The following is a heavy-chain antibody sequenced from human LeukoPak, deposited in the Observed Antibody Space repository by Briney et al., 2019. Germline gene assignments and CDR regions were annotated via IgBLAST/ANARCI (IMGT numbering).Heavy chain of an antibody. CDR1: GDSVTTTNFY. Sequence: PSETLSLTCIVSGDSVTTTNFYWGWIRQAPGKGLEWIGSLYYGVNTYYKPSLKGRVTISVDTSLNQFSLILTSVTAADTGVYYCARLRVQQLASSYYMDVWGKGTTVTVSS. V-gene: IGHV4-39*01. J-gene: IGHJ6*03. CDR2: LYYGVNT. CDR3: ARLRVQQLASSYYMDV. D-gene: IGHD6-13*01.